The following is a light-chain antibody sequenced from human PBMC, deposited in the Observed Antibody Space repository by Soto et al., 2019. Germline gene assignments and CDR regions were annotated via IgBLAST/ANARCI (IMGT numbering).Light chain of an antibody. CDR3: QQYHNWPPIT. CDR1: QSVNSN. J-gene: IGKJ5*01. CDR2: GAS. Sequence: EIVMTQSPGTLSVSPGERATLSCRASQSVNSNLAWYQQKPGQALRLIIYGASTRATGIPARFSGGGSGTEFTLTISSLQSEDFAVYYCQQYHNWPPITFGQGTRLEIK. V-gene: IGKV3-15*01.